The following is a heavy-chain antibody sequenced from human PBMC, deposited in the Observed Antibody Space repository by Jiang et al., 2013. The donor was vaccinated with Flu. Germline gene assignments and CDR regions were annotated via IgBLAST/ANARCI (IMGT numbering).Heavy chain of an antibody. CDR3: ARVLVPAARNYYYGMDV. D-gene: IGHD2-2*01. CDR1: GGSISSYY. V-gene: IGHV4-59*01. Sequence: KPSETLSLTCTVSGGSISSYYWSWIRQPPGKGLEWIGYIYYSGSTNYNPSLKSRVTISVGTSKNQFSLKLSSVTAADTAVYYCARVLVPAARNYYYGMDVWGQGTTVTVSS. CDR2: IYYSGST. J-gene: IGHJ6*02.